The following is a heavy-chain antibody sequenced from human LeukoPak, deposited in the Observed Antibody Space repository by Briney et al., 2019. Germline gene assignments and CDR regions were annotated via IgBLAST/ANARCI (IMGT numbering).Heavy chain of an antibody. Sequence: GGSLRLSCAASGFTFSSYAMHWVRQAPGKGLEWVAVISYDGSNKYYADSVKGRFTISRDNSKNTLYLQMNSLRAEDTAVYYCAKGATVTSYWGQGTLVTVSS. CDR2: ISYDGSNK. V-gene: IGHV3-30*04. J-gene: IGHJ4*02. CDR3: AKGATVTSY. CDR1: GFTFSSYA. D-gene: IGHD4-17*01.